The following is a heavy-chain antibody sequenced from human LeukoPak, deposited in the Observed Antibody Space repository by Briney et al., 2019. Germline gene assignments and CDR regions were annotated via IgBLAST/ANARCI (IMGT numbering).Heavy chain of an antibody. Sequence: PSETLSLTCTVSGGSISSSTYYWAWIRQPPGKGLEWIGTLYYSGSTYYNPSLENRVTISVDTSKSQFSLKLNSMTAADTAVYYCARDFPEMTYGDYHPGYFDLWGRGTLVTVSS. CDR3: ARDFPEMTYGDYHPGYFDL. V-gene: IGHV4-39*07. D-gene: IGHD4-17*01. CDR2: LYYSGST. CDR1: GGSISSSTYY. J-gene: IGHJ2*01.